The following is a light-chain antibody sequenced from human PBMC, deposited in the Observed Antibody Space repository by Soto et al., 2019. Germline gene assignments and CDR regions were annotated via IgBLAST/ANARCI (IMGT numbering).Light chain of an antibody. Sequence: QSVLTQPPSVSGAPGQRVTISCTGSSSNIGAGYDVHWYQQRPGTAPKLLIFGNTNRPSGVPDRFSDFKSGTSASLAITGLQAEDEGDYYCQSYDSTLSARYVFGTGTKVTVL. J-gene: IGLJ1*01. V-gene: IGLV1-40*01. CDR2: GNT. CDR3: QSYDSTLSARYV. CDR1: SSNIGAGYD.